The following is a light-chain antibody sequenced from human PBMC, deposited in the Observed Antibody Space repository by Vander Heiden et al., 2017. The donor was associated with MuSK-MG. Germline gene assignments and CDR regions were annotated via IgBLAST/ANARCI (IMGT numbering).Light chain of an antibody. CDR1: QSVNTF. Sequence: EIVFTQSPGTLSLSPGDRATLSCRASQSVNTFLDWYKQRPGQAPRLLIYDASKRDTGIPARFSGSGYGKDFTLTISSREPEDFAVYCCQQRSNWPPFTFGQGTRMETK. V-gene: IGKV3-11*01. CDR2: DAS. CDR3: QQRSNWPPFT. J-gene: IGKJ5*01.